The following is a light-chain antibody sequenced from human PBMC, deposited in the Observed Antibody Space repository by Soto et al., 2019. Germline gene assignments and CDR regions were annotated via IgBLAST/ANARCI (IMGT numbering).Light chain of an antibody. J-gene: IGKJ3*01. V-gene: IGKV1-13*02. CDR3: QQFNSYPLT. CDR1: QGISSA. CDR2: DAS. Sequence: AFQLTQSPSSLSASVRDRVTITCRASQGISSALAWYQQKPGKAPKLLIYDASSLESGVPSRFSGSGSGTDFTLTISSLQPVDFATYYCQQFNSYPLTFGPGTKVDIK.